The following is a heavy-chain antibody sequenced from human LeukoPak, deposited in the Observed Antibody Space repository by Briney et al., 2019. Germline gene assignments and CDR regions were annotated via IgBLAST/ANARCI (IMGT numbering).Heavy chain of an antibody. Sequence: SGGSLRLSCPISGFTFSSYWMSWVRQAPGKGLEWVADIKQDGSEKYYVDSVKGRFTISRDNAKNSLYLQMNSLRAEDTAVYYCATRGIGPDIILSNYYYMDVWGKGTTVTISS. CDR2: IKQDGSEK. CDR1: GFTFSSYW. CDR3: ATRGIGPDIILSNYYYMDV. D-gene: IGHD3-10*01. V-gene: IGHV3-7*03. J-gene: IGHJ6*03.